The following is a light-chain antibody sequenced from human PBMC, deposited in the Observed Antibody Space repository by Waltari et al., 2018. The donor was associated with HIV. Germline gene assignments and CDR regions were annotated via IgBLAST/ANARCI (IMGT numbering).Light chain of an antibody. CDR3: ASYTVNSTGV. CDR2: DVN. Sequence: QSALSQPASVSASPGQSVAISCSGSASDIGPFNHVYWYQQHPDRAPTLILFDVNNRPSGISDRFSGSKSGTTASLTISTVRTDDEADYYCASYTVNSTGVFGTGTKLSVL. V-gene: IGLV2-14*03. CDR1: ASDIGPFNH. J-gene: IGLJ1*01.